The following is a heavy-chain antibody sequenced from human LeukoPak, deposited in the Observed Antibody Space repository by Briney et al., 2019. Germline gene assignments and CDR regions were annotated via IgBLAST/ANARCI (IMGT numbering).Heavy chain of an antibody. J-gene: IGHJ4*02. V-gene: IGHV3-23*01. CDR3: ARGAGRGGYYFDY. Sequence: PGGSLRLSCTTSGFAFSNYAMNWVRQAPGKGPEWVSGISGFNTYYADSVKGRFTISRDNAKNSLYLQMNSLRDEDAAVYYCARGAGRGGYYFDYWGQGTLVSVSS. CDR1: GFAFSNYA. CDR2: ISGFNT. D-gene: IGHD1-26*01.